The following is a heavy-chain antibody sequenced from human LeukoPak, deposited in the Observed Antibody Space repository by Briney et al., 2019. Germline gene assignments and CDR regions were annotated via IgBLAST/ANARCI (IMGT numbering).Heavy chain of an antibody. J-gene: IGHJ3*02. Sequence: PGGSLRLSCAASGFTFSSYSMNWVRQAPGKGLEWVSSISSSSSYIYYADSVKGRFTISRDNAKNSLYLQMNSLRAEDTAVYYCARAITMVRGVMKGQTNAFDIWGQGTMVTVSS. CDR2: ISSSSSYI. CDR3: ARAITMVRGVMKGQTNAFDI. V-gene: IGHV3-21*01. CDR1: GFTFSSYS. D-gene: IGHD3-10*01.